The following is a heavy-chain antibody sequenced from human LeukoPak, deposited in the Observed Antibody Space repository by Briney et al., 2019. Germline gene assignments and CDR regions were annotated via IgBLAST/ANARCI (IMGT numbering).Heavy chain of an antibody. CDR2: INHSGST. D-gene: IGHD3-3*01. CDR1: GFTVSSNY. Sequence: PGGSLRLSCAASGFTVSSNYMSWIRQPPGKGLEWIGEINHSGSTNYNPSLKSRVTISVDTSKNQFSLKLSSVTAADTAVYYCARGPGYDFWSGYLPRYFDYWGQGTPVTVSS. V-gene: IGHV4-34*01. J-gene: IGHJ4*02. CDR3: ARGPGYDFWSGYLPRYFDY.